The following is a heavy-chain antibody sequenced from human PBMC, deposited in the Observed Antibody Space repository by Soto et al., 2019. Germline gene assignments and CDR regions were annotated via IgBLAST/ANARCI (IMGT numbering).Heavy chain of an antibody. D-gene: IGHD2-2*01. J-gene: IGHJ6*02. CDR2: INPNSGGT. Sequence: ASVKVSCKASGYTFTGYYMHWVRQAPGQGLEWMGWINPNSGGTNYAQKFQGRVTMTRDTSISTAYMELSRLRSDDTAVYYCAAPYYSSTSCYSYYYYGMDVWGQGTTVTVSS. V-gene: IGHV1-2*02. CDR1: GYTFTGYY. CDR3: AAPYYSSTSCYSYYYYGMDV.